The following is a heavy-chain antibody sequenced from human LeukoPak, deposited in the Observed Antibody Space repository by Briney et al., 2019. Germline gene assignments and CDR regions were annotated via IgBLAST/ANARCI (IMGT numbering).Heavy chain of an antibody. V-gene: IGHV3-30*18. CDR2: ISYDGSNK. Sequence: GGSLRLSCAASGFTFSSYGMHWVRQAPGKGLEWLAVISYDGSNKYYADSVKGRFTISRDNSKNTLYLQMNSLRAEDTAVYYCAKDIGADIAVAGTGDYWGQGTLVTVSS. D-gene: IGHD6-19*01. CDR3: AKDIGADIAVAGTGDY. CDR1: GFTFSSYG. J-gene: IGHJ4*02.